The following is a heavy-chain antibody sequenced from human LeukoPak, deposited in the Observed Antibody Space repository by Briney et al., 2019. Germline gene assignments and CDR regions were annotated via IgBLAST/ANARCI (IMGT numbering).Heavy chain of an antibody. CDR3: ARAVDWREPQYSSSWFDY. CDR2: IYTSGST. D-gene: IGHD6-13*01. J-gene: IGHJ4*02. CDR1: GGSISSYY. Sequence: SSETLSLTCTVSGGSISSYYWSWIRQPAGKGLEWIGRIYTSGSTNYNPSLKSRVTMSVDTSKNQFSLKLSSVTAADTAVYYCARAVDWREPQYSSSWFDYWGQGTLVTVSS. V-gene: IGHV4-4*07.